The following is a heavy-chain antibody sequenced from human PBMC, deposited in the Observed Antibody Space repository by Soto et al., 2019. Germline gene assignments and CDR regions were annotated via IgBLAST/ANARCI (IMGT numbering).Heavy chain of an antibody. D-gene: IGHD2-15*01. CDR1: GYTFTSYD. CDR3: ARSELLKSWFDP. J-gene: IGHJ5*02. V-gene: IGHV1-8*01. CDR2: MNPNSGNT. Sequence: GASVKVSCKASGYTFTSYDINWVRQATGQGLEWMGWMNPNSGNTGYAQKFQGRVTMTRNTSISTAYMELSSLRSEDTAVYYCARSELLKSWFDPWGQGTLVTVSS.